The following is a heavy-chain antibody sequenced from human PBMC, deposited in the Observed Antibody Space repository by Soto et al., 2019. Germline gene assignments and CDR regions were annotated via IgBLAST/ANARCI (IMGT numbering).Heavy chain of an antibody. CDR1: GCTLSSYA. CDR3: AKVRARIAAAAQDY. J-gene: IGHJ4*02. Sequence: EVQLLESGGGLVQPGGSLRLSCAASGCTLSSYAMSWVRQAPGKGLEWVSAISGSGGSTYYADSVKGRFTISRDNSKNTLYLQMNSLRAEDTAVYYCAKVRARIAAAAQDYWGQGTLVTVSS. D-gene: IGHD6-13*01. CDR2: ISGSGGST. V-gene: IGHV3-23*01.